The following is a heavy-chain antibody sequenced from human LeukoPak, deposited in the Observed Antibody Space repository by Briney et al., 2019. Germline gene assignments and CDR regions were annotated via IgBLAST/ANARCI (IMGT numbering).Heavy chain of an antibody. V-gene: IGHV3-48*04. CDR3: ARESGAGGYFSYYNVDV. J-gene: IGHJ6*03. D-gene: IGHD3-16*01. CDR2: ISSSSGTI. Sequence: GGSLRLSCAASGFTFSSYSMNWVRQAPGKGLEWVSYISSSSGTIYYADSVKGRFTISRDNAKNSLYLQMNSLRAEDTAGYYCARESGAGGYFSYYNVDVWGKGTTVTVSS. CDR1: GFTFSSYS.